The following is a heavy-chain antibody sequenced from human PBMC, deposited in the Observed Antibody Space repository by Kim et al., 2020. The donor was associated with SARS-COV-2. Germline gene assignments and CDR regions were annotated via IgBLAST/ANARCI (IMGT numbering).Heavy chain of an antibody. CDR2: ISGSGDST. CDR3: AKGDCSSISCYTTDF. CDR1: GFTFGSYA. J-gene: IGHJ4*01. Sequence: GGSLRLSCAASGFTFGSYAMTWVRQSPGKGLEWVSTISGSGDSTFYADSVKGRFTLSRDNSMNTVYLQMNSLRAEDTALYYCAKGDCSSISCYTTDFWG. D-gene: IGHD2-2*02. V-gene: IGHV3-23*01.